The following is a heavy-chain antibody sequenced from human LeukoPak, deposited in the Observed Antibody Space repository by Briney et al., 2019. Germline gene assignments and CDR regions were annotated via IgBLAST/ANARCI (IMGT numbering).Heavy chain of an antibody. V-gene: IGHV4-39*01. D-gene: IGHD3-10*01. CDR1: GGSITTTTYY. CDR2: SYYSGNT. J-gene: IGHJ5*02. Sequence: PSETLSLTCTLSGGSITTTTYYWGWIRQPPGKGLEWIGRSYYSGNTCYNPSLKSRLTISIDTSMKQFSLKLSSVTAADTAVYYCARTRGFGELLGEGFDTWGQGTLVTVSS. CDR3: ARTRGFGELLGEGFDT.